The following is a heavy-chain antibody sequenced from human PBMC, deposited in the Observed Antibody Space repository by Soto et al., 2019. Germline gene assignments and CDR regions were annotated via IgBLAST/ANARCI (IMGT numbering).Heavy chain of an antibody. CDR2: ISGTGGSP. J-gene: IGHJ4*02. Sequence: VQLLESGGGLVPPGGSLRLSCAASGFDFSSYAMNWVRQAPGKGLEWVSGISGTGGSPYYADSVKGRFTTSRDNSKNTVYLQMNSLRAEDTAVYYCAKGGGKYYFYYFDSWGQGTLVTVSS. CDR3: AKGGGKYYFYYFDS. CDR1: GFDFSSYA. V-gene: IGHV3-23*01. D-gene: IGHD1-26*01.